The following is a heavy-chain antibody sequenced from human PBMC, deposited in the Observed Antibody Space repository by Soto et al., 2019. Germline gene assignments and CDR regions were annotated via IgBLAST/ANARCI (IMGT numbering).Heavy chain of an antibody. J-gene: IGHJ4*02. Sequence: QVHLVQSGAEVKKPGASVKVSCKASGYTFTSYGITWVRQAPGQGLEWMGWISAHNGNTDYAQKLQGRVIVPRDTSTSTAYMELRSLRSDDTAVYYCVRGRYGDYWGQGALVTVSS. CDR3: VRGRYGDY. CDR1: GYTFTSYG. CDR2: ISAHNGNT. V-gene: IGHV1-18*01. D-gene: IGHD1-1*01.